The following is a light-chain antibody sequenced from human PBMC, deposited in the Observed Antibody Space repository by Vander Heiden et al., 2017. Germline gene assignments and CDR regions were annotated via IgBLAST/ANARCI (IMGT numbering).Light chain of an antibody. CDR1: QSVRNTY. CDR3: QQYGSSPRT. Sequence: ETVLTQSPGTLSLSPGERATLSCRASQSVRNTYLAWYQQKSGQAPRLLIYGASSRATGIPDRFSGSGSGTDFTLTISRREPEDFAVYYCQQYGSSPRTFGQGTKVEIK. V-gene: IGKV3-20*01. CDR2: GAS. J-gene: IGKJ1*01.